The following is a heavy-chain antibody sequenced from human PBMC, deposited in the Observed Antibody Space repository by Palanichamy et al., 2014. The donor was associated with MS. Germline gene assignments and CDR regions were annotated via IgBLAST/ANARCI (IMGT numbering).Heavy chain of an antibody. CDR3: TTYRYQYDTNGRDY. V-gene: IGHV3-15*01. D-gene: IGHD2-8*01. J-gene: IGHJ4*02. CDR2: ILSNTDGGTT. CDR1: GFAFSYAW. Sequence: EVQLVESGEGLVKPGGSLRLSCAASGFAFSYAWMSWVRQAPGEGLEWVGRILSNTDGGTTDYAAPVKGRFTISRDDSKNTLYLQMDSLKTEDTAVYYCTTYRYQYDTNGRDYWGQGSLVTVSS.